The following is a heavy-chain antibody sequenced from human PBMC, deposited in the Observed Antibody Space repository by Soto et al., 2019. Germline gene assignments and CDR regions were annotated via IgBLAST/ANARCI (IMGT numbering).Heavy chain of an antibody. CDR3: ARGSSGWYKDAFDI. V-gene: IGHV3-30-3*01. J-gene: IGHJ3*02. CDR2: ISYDGGNK. Sequence: QVQLVESGGGVVQPGRSLRLSCAASGFTFSSYAMHWVRQAPGKGLEWVAVISYDGGNKYYADSVKGRFTISRDNSTNTLYLQMNSLRAEDTAVYYCARGSSGWYKDAFDIWGQGTMVTVSS. D-gene: IGHD6-19*01. CDR1: GFTFSSYA.